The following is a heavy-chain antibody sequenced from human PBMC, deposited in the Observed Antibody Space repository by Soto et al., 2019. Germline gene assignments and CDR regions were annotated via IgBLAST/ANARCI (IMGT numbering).Heavy chain of an antibody. D-gene: IGHD3-3*01. CDR2: IYHGGST. Sequence: ASETLSLTCAVSGGSISSGGYSWSWIRQPPGKGLEWLGYIYHGGSTYYNPSLKSRVTMSVDRSKNQFSLRLSSVTAADTAVYYCARTRITIFGVAPRGVFDFWGQGTMVTVS. CDR3: ARTRITIFGVAPRGVFDF. J-gene: IGHJ3*01. CDR1: GGSISSGGYS. V-gene: IGHV4-30-2*01.